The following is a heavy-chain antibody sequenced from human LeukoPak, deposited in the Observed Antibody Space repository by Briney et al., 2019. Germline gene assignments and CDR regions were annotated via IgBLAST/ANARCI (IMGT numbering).Heavy chain of an antibody. CDR3: AKDSLPSYGGYFDY. J-gene: IGHJ4*02. V-gene: IGHV3-21*04. CDR2: ISSTSSLI. CDR1: GFTFSSFN. Sequence: VKPGESLRLSCAASGFTFSSFNMNWVRQAPGKGLEWVSSISSTSSLIWYADSLKGRFTISRDNAKNSLYLQMDSLRAEDTALYYCAKDSLPSYGGYFDYWGQGTLVTVSS. D-gene: IGHD3-16*01.